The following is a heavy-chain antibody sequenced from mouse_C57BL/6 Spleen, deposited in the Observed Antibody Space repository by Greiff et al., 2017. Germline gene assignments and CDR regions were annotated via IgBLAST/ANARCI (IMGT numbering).Heavy chain of an antibody. CDR2: IWRGGST. Sequence: QVQLQQSGPGLVQPSQSLSITCTVSGFSLTSYGVHWVRQSPGKGLEWLGVIWRGGSTDYNAAFMSRLSITKDNSKSQVFFKMHSLQADDTAIYYCAKITTVVAPYYYAMDYWGQGTSVTVSS. J-gene: IGHJ4*01. D-gene: IGHD1-1*01. V-gene: IGHV2-5*01. CDR1: GFSLTSYG. CDR3: AKITTVVAPYYYAMDY.